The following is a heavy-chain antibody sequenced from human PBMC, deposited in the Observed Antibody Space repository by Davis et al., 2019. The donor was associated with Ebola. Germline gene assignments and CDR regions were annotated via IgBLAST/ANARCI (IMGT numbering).Heavy chain of an antibody. Sequence: GESLKISCAVSGFTVSSNYMSWVRQAPGKGLVWVSRINSDGSSTSYADSVKGRFTISRDNAKNTLYLQMNSLRAGDTAVYYCAKGDKTRLYFDTSHDHWGQGTLVTVSS. J-gene: IGHJ5*02. CDR2: INSDGSST. D-gene: IGHD3-22*01. CDR3: AKGDKTRLYFDTSHDH. V-gene: IGHV3-74*01. CDR1: GFTVSSNY.